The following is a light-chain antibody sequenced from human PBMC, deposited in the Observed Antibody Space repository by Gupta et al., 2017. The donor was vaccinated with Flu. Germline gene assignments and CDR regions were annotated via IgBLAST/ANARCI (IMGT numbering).Light chain of an antibody. CDR3: QQYNKWPGT. CDR1: QGVSS. J-gene: IGKJ1*01. CDR2: SAT. V-gene: IGKV3-15*01. Sequence: PATLSVSPGGRATLSCRASQGVSSLAWYQQKPGQAPRLLIYSATARPTGIPARFSGSGSGTEFTLTISSLQSEDFAVYYCQQYNKWPGTFGQGTKVDIK.